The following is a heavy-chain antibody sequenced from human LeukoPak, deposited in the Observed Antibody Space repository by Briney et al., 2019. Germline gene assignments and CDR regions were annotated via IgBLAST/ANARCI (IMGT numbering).Heavy chain of an antibody. CDR3: ARDLIWFGESNVDC. CDR1: GYTFTGYY. D-gene: IGHD3-10*01. J-gene: IGHJ4*02. Sequence: ASVKVSCKASGYTFTGYYMHWVRQAPGQGLEWMGWINPNSGGTNYAQKFQGRVTMTRDTSISTAYMELSRLRSDDTAVYYCARDLIWFGESNVDCWGQGTLVTVSS. CDR2: INPNSGGT. V-gene: IGHV1-2*02.